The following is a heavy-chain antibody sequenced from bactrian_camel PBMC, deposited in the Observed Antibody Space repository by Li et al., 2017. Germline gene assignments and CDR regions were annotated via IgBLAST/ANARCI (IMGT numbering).Heavy chain of an antibody. CDR3: AADLGSPIGWEQGCSRTLSEKDYHS. J-gene: IGHJ4*01. V-gene: IGHV3S53*01. D-gene: IGHD1*01. Sequence: HVQLVESGGGSVQSGGSLRLTCTASGYASALKCWGWFRQSPGKDREQVAVFIYGFSRTTRYADSVKGRFTISQDIAKRTVYLQMNSLKFEDTAKYYCAADLGSPIGWEQGCSRTLSEKDYHSWGQGTQVTVS. CDR1: GYASALKC. CDR2: FIYGFSRTT.